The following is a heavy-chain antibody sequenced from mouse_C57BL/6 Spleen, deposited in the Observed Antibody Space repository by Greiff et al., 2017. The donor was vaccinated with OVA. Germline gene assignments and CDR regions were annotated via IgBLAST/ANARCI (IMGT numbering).Heavy chain of an antibody. CDR2: ISSGSSTI. J-gene: IGHJ3*01. D-gene: IGHD1-1*01. V-gene: IGHV5-17*01. CDR3: ARDYYYGSSYVAY. Sequence: EVMLVESGGGLVKPGGSLKLSCAASGFTFSDYGMHWVRQAPEKGLEWVAYISSGSSTIYYADTMKGRFTISRDNAKNTLFLQMTSLRSEDTAMYYCARDYYYGSSYVAYWGQGTLVTVSA. CDR1: GFTFSDYG.